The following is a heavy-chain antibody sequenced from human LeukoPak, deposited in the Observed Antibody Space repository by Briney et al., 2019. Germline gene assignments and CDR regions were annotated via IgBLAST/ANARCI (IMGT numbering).Heavy chain of an antibody. D-gene: IGHD3-10*01. CDR2: ISAYNGNT. Sequence: GASVKVSCKASGYTFTSYGISWVRQAPGQGLEWMGWISAYNGNTNYAQKLQGRVTMTTDTSTSTAYMELRSLRSDDTAVYYCAMGQGSGSYYTSDAFDIWGQGTMVTVSS. V-gene: IGHV1-18*01. CDR1: GYTFTSYG. J-gene: IGHJ3*02. CDR3: AMGQGSGSYYTSDAFDI.